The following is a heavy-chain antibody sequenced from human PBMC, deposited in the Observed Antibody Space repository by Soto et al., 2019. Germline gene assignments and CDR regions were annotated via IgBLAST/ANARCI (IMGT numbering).Heavy chain of an antibody. J-gene: IGHJ4*02. D-gene: IGHD6-19*01. CDR3: ARASLLLAVAGNDY. V-gene: IGHV1-3*01. CDR2: INAGNGNT. Sequence: ASVKVSCKASGYRFISYAMHWGRQAPGQRLEWMGWINAGNGNTKFSQKFQGRVTITRDTSASTAYMELSSLRSEDTAVYYCARASLLLAVAGNDYWAQGTLVTVSS. CDR1: GYRFISYA.